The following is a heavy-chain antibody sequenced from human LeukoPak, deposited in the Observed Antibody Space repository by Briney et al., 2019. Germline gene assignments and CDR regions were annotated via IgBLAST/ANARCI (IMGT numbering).Heavy chain of an antibody. CDR2: ISHNADTI. V-gene: IGHV3-11*04. Sequence: GGSLRLSCAGTGFIFGRYYMIWIRQAPGKGLEWIAYISHNADTIYYADSVKGRFTISRDNDKNSLFLEMENLRADDTAVYYGAKSVHLDSWGQGTLVTVSS. CDR3: AKSVHLDS. CDR1: GFIFGRYY. J-gene: IGHJ4*02.